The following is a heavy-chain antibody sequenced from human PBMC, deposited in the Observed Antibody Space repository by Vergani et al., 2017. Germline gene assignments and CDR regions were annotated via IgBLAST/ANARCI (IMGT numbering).Heavy chain of an antibody. CDR3: ARVGVVXGVSYYYYYYGMDV. CDR1: GGSISSGDYY. D-gene: IGHD3-10*01. Sequence: QLQESGPGLVKPSQTLALTCTVSGGSISSGDYYWSWIRQPPGKGLEWIGYIYYSGSTYYNPSLKSRVTISVDTSKNQFSLKLSSVTAADTAVYYCARVGVVXGVSYYYYYYGMDVWGQGTTVTVSS. CDR2: IYYSGST. J-gene: IGHJ6*02. V-gene: IGHV4-30-4*08.